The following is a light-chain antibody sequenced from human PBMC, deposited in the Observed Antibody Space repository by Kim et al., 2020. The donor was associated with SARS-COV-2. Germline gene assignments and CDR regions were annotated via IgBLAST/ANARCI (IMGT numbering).Light chain of an antibody. V-gene: IGKV1-27*01. CDR2: GAS. CDR1: QDISYY. J-gene: IGKJ1*01. Sequence: DIQMTQSPSSLSASLGDKVTITCRASQDISYYLAWYQHKPGKSPKLLIYGASTLQSGVPSRFSGFGSGTDFTLSISSLQADDVATYYCQKYSSVHPWTFGPGTKVDIK. CDR3: QKYSSVHPWT.